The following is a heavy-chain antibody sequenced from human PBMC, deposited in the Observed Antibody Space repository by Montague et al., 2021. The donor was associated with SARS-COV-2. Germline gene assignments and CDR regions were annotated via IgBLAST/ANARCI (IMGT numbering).Heavy chain of an antibody. CDR1: SDSISSYY. J-gene: IGHJ6*02. Sequence: SETLSLTCTVSSDSISSYYWSWIRQPAGKGLEWIGRIYTSGSTKYNPSLKSRVTMSVDTSKNQFSLKLSSVTAADTAVYYCARDHMTTMFMVYYYGMDVWGQGTTVTVSS. CDR2: IYTSGST. V-gene: IGHV4-4*07. D-gene: IGHD5-24*01. CDR3: ARDHMTTMFMVYYYGMDV.